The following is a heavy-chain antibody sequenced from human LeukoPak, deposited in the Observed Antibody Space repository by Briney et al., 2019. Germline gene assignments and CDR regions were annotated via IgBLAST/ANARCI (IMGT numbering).Heavy chain of an antibody. CDR1: GGSISSSSYY. CDR2: IYYSGST. V-gene: IGHV4-39*07. Sequence: PSETLSLTCTVSGGSISSSSYYWGWIRQPPGKGLEWIGSIYYSGSTYYNPSLKSRVTISVDTSKNQFSLKLSSVTAADTAVYYCARADTTMAPEYWGQGTLVTVSS. CDR3: ARADTTMAPEY. J-gene: IGHJ4*02. D-gene: IGHD5-18*01.